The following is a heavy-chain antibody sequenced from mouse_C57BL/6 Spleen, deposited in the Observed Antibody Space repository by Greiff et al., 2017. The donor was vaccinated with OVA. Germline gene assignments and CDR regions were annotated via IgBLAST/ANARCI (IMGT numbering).Heavy chain of an antibody. CDR2: INPSTGGT. V-gene: IGHV1-42*01. CDR3: ARIYYGYGYFDY. D-gene: IGHD2-2*01. J-gene: IGHJ2*01. Sequence: VQLQQSGPELVKPGASVKISCKASGYSFTGYYMNWVKQSPEKSLEWIGEINPSTGGTTYNQKFKAKATLTVDKSSSTAYMQLKSLTSEDSAVYYCARIYYGYGYFDYWGQGTTLTVSS. CDR1: GYSFTGYY.